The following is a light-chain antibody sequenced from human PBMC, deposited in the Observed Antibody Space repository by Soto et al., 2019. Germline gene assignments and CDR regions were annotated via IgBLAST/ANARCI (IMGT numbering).Light chain of an antibody. CDR2: TAS. V-gene: IGKV1-5*01. CDR1: QTISRW. Sequence: DIQMTQSPSTLSASVGDTGPLPFRASQTISRWLAWYQQKPGKAPRLLIYTASTLESGVPSRFSASGSGTEFTLTISSLQPDDFATYYCQQYNSYWTFGQGTKVDIK. CDR3: QQYNSYWT. J-gene: IGKJ1*01.